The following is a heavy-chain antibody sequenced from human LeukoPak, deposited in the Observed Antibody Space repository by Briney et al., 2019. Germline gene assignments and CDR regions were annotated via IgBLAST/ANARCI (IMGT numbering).Heavy chain of an antibody. D-gene: IGHD5-24*01. CDR2: INPRISGT. CDR3: ARDHLDGHFDY. CDR1: GYSFSGYY. J-gene: IGHJ4*02. Sequence: ASVKVSCKASGYSFSGYYIHWVRQAPGQGLEWMGWINPRISGTNYAQIFQGRVTMTSDTSISTAYMELSRLGSEDTAVYYCARDHLDGHFDYWGQGTLVTVSS. V-gene: IGHV1-2*02.